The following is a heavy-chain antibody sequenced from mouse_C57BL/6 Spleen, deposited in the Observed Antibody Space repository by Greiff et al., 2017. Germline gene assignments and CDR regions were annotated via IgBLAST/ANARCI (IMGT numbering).Heavy chain of an antibody. V-gene: IGHV1-82*01. CDR2: IYPGDGDT. D-gene: IGHD2-4*01. CDR3: AREGDDYVFAY. CDR1: GYAFSGSW. J-gene: IGHJ3*01. Sequence: VQGVESGPELVKPGASVKISCKASGYAFSGSWMNWVKQRPGTGLEWIGRIYPGDGDTNYNGKFKGKATLTADKSSSTAYMQLSSLTSEDSAVYFCAREGDDYVFAYWGQGTLVTVSA.